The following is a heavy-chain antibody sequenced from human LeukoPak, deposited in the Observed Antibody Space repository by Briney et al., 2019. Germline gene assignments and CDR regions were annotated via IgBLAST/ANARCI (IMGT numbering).Heavy chain of an antibody. D-gene: IGHD2-15*01. V-gene: IGHV4-61*02. CDR2: IYTSGST. CDR1: GGSISSGDYY. CDR3: ARTYCSGGSCYYFDY. J-gene: IGHJ4*02. Sequence: SETLSLTCTVSGGSISSGDYYWSCIRQPPGKGLEWIGRIYTSGSTNYNPSLKSRVTMSVDTSKNQFSLKLSSVTAADTAVYYCARTYCSGGSCYYFDYRGQGTLVTVSS.